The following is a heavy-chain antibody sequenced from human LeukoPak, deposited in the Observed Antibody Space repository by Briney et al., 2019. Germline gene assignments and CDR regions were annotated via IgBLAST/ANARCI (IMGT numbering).Heavy chain of an antibody. V-gene: IGHV4-34*01. CDR2: INHSGST. J-gene: IGHJ4*02. D-gene: IGHD3-10*01. Sequence: PSETLSLTCAVYGGSFSGYYWSWIRQPPGKGLEWIGEINHSGSTNYNPSLKSRVTISVDTSKNQFSLKLSSVTAADTAVYYCARSRRYYGSGSYYKDYWGQGTLVTVSS. CDR1: GGSFSGYY. CDR3: ARSRRYYGSGSYYKDY.